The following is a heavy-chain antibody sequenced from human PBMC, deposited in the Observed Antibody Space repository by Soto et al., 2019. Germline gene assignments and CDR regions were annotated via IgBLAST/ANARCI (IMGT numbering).Heavy chain of an antibody. V-gene: IGHV3-23*01. CDR2: ISGSGGRT. CDR3: AKPHSSGGPMGYFYGMDV. CDR1: GFTFSSYV. D-gene: IGHD3-3*01. J-gene: IGHJ6*02. Sequence: EVQLLESGGGLVQPGGCLRLSCAASGFTFSSYVMSWVRQAPGKGLEWVSGISGSGGRTFYADPVKGRFTISRDNSKNTLYLQMNGLRAEDTAVYYCAKPHSSGGPMGYFYGMDVWGQGTTVTVSS.